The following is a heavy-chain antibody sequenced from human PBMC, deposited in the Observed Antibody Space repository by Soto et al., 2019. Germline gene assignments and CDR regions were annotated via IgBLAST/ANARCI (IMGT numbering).Heavy chain of an antibody. CDR2: MYYGGST. D-gene: IGHD4-4*01. V-gene: IGHV4-31*03. J-gene: IGHJ3*02. CDR1: GGSISSGGYY. Sequence: QVQLQESGPGLVKPSQTLSLTCTVSGGSISSGGYYWNWIRQHPGKGLEWIGYMYYGGSTYYNPSLKSRVTISVDTSMNQFSLKLTSVTAADTAVYYCATARATYSTEIDAFDMWGQGTMVTVSS. CDR3: ATARATYSTEIDAFDM.